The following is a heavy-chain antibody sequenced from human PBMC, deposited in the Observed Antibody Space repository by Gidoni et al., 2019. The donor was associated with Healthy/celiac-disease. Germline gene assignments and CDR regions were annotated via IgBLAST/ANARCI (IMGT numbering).Heavy chain of an antibody. D-gene: IGHD2-2*02. CDR2: IYYSGST. Sequence: QLQLQESGPGLVKPSETLSLTCTVSGGSISSSSYYWGWIRQPPGKGLEWIGSIYYSGSTYYNPSLKSRVTISVDTSKNQCSLKLSSVTAADTAVYYCARRDGYCSSTSCYTPYYYYGMDVWGQGTTVTVSS. CDR1: GGSISSSSYY. V-gene: IGHV4-39*01. J-gene: IGHJ6*02. CDR3: ARRDGYCSSTSCYTPYYYYGMDV.